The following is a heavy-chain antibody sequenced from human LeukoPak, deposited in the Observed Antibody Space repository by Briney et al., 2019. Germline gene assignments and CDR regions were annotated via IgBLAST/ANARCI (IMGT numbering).Heavy chain of an antibody. Sequence: PSETLSLTCTVSGGSITGYYWSWIRQPPGKGLEWIGYIYYSGGPKYNPSPKSRVTVSVDTSKNQFYLNLSSLTAADTAVYYCARHVGKWGFDFWGQGTLVTVSS. CDR3: ARHVGKWGFDF. D-gene: IGHD1-26*01. V-gene: IGHV4-59*08. J-gene: IGHJ4*02. CDR1: GGSITGYY. CDR2: IYYSGGP.